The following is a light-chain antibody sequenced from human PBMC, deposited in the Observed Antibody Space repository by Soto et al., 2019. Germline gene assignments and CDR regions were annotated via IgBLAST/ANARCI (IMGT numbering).Light chain of an antibody. CDR2: EVS. Sequence: QSVLTQPASVSGSPGQSITISCTGTSSDVGKYNYVSWYQQHPAKDPKLMIFEVSNRPSGVSNRFSGSKSGNTASLTISGLQAEDEAEYYCSSYTGSSINTVVFGGGTKLTVL. V-gene: IGLV2-14*01. J-gene: IGLJ2*01. CDR1: SSDVGKYNY. CDR3: SSYTGSSINTVV.